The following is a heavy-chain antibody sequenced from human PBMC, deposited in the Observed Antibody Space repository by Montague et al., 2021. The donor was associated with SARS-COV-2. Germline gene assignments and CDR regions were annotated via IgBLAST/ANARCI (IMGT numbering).Heavy chain of an antibody. CDR2: IWYDGSNK. V-gene: IGHV3-33*01. D-gene: IGHD3-9*01. J-gene: IGHJ6*03. CDR3: ARDYPRGDILTVYYYYMDV. Sequence: SLRLSCAASGFTFSSYGMHWVRQAPGKGLEWVAVIWYDGSNKYYADSVKGRFTISGDNSKNTLYLQMNSLRAEDTAVYYCARDYPRGDILTVYYYYMDVWGKGTTVTVSS. CDR1: GFTFSSYG.